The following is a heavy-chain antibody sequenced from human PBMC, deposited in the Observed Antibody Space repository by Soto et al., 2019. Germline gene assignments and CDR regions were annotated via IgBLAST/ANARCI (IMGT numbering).Heavy chain of an antibody. CDR3: ARDGLYDSSGYYYWFDP. J-gene: IGHJ5*02. V-gene: IGHV1-18*01. CDR2: ISAYNGNT. Sequence: ASVKVSCKASGYTFTSYGISWVRQAPGQGLEWMGWISAYNGNTNYAQKLQGRVTMTTDTSTSTAYMELRSLRSDDTAVYYCARDGLYDSSGYYYWFDPWGQGTLVTVS. CDR1: GYTFTSYG. D-gene: IGHD3-22*01.